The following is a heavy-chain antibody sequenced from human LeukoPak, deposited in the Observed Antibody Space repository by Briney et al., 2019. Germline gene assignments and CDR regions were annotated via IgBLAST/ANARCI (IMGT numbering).Heavy chain of an antibody. CDR2: ISNIGSTT. Sequence: GGSLRLSCAASGLTPSNYYMSWIRQAPGNGPEGVSYISNIGSTTHHAASVKGRFTISRDNAKNSLYLQMNSLRAEDTAVYYCASDISNKGFDYWGQGTLVTVSS. J-gene: IGHJ4*02. CDR3: ASDISNKGFDY. D-gene: IGHD3-3*02. V-gene: IGHV3-11*04. CDR1: GLTPSNYY.